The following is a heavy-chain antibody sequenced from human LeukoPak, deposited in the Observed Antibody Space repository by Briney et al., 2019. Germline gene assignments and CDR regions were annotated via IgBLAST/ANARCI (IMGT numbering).Heavy chain of an antibody. V-gene: IGHV3-48*02. CDR2: ISSSSSTI. D-gene: IGHD2-15*01. Sequence: HSGGSLRLSCAASGFTFSSYSMNWVRQAPGKGLEWVSYISSSSSTIYYAHSVKGRFTISRDNAKNSLYLQMNSLRDEHTAVYYCARTDCSGGSCFEVYFDYWGQGTLVTVSS. CDR1: GFTFSSYS. J-gene: IGHJ4*02. CDR3: ARTDCSGGSCFEVYFDY.